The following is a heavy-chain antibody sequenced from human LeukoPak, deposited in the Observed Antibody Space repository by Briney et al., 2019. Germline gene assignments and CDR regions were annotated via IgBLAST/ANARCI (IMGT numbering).Heavy chain of an antibody. CDR1: GYTFTSYG. CDR3: ARELDSSGYYGSSPFDY. D-gene: IGHD3-22*01. V-gene: IGHV1-69*04. Sequence: GASVKVSCKASGYTFTSYGISWVRQAPGQGLEWMGRIIPIFGIANYAQKFQGRVTITADKSTSTAYMELSSLRSEDTAVYYCARELDSSGYYGSSPFDYWGQGTLVTVSS. J-gene: IGHJ4*02. CDR2: IIPIFGIA.